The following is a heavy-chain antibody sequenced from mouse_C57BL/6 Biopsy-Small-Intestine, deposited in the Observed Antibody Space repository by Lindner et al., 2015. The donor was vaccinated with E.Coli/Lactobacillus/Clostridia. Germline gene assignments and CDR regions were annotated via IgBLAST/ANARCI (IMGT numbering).Heavy chain of an antibody. CDR1: YIFKNYDI. J-gene: IGHJ1*01. V-gene: IGHV1-83*01. CDR2: NPLSGDAD. D-gene: IGHD1-1*02. Sequence: SVKVSCKASGYIFKNYDINWVRQATGQGLEWMGWMNPLSGDADSTQTFKGRVTMTRDTSISTAYMELSSLTSDDTAVYYCVRVSARFRLGRFYYYGMDVWGQGTTVTVSS. CDR3: RVSARFRLGRFYYYGMDV.